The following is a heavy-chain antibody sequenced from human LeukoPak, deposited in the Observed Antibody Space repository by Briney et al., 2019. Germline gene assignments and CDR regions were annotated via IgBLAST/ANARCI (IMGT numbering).Heavy chain of an antibody. CDR1: GDSISSGGYS. J-gene: IGHJ2*01. V-gene: IGHV4-30-2*01. CDR3: ARDSPNYYDSSGYQDWYFDL. CDR2: IYHSGST. Sequence: PSETLSLTCAVSGDSISSGGYSWSWIRQPPGKGLEWVGYIYHSGSTYYNPSLKSRVTISVDRSKNQFSLKLSSVTAADTAVYYCARDSPNYYDSSGYQDWYFDLWGRGTLVTVSS. D-gene: IGHD3-22*01.